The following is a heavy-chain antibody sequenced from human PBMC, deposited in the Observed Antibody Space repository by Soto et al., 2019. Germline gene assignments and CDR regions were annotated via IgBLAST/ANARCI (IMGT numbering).Heavy chain of an antibody. D-gene: IGHD3-9*01. CDR3: ARHPGYYDILTGYTTYYLDY. CDR2: IYYRGNT. CDR1: GGSIGTYY. Sequence: QVQLQESGPGLVKPSETLSLTCTVSGGSIGTYYWSWIRQPPGKGLEWIGYIYYRGNTDYNPSLKSRVTISLDTPKNQFSLKLSSVTAADTAVYYCARHPGYYDILTGYTTYYLDYWGQGILVTVSS. V-gene: IGHV4-59*08. J-gene: IGHJ4*02.